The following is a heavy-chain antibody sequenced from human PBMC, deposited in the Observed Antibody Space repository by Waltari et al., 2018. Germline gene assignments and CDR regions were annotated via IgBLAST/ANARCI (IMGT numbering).Heavy chain of an antibody. CDR2: INPTSGGT. V-gene: IGHV1-2*02. Sequence: QVQLVQSGAEVKKPGASVKVSCKASGYTFTGYYMHWVRQAPGQGLEGMGWINPTSGGTNYARKVQGRVTMTRDTSISTAYMELSRLRSDDTAVYYCATTLRYFDLNFDYWGQGTLVTVSS. CDR1: GYTFTGYY. J-gene: IGHJ4*02. D-gene: IGHD3-9*01. CDR3: ATTLRYFDLNFDY.